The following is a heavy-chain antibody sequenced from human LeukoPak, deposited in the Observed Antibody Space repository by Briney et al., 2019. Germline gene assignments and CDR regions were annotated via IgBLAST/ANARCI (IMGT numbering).Heavy chain of an antibody. D-gene: IGHD6-19*01. CDR1: GYTFTGYY. CDR3: ARLGYSSGSDY. V-gene: IGHV1-46*01. CDR2: INPTGGST. Sequence: ASVKVSCKASGYTFTGYYMHWVRQAPGQGLEWMGLINPTGGSTGYAQKFQGRVTMTRDMSTSTAYMELRRLRSDDTAVYYCARLGYSSGSDYWGQGTLVTVSS. J-gene: IGHJ4*02.